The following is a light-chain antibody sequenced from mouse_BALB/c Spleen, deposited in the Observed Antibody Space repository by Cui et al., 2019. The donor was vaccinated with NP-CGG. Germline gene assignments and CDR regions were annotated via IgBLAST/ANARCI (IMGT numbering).Light chain of an antibody. J-gene: IGLJ1*01. CDR2: CTN. CDR1: TGAVTSSNY. V-gene: IGLV1*01. CDR3: ALWYSNHWV. Sequence: QAVVTQESALTTSPGEIVTLTCRSSTGAVTSSNYAHSLPHNPDPLFRGLIACTNNRAPGVPARFSGSLMGDKAALTITGAQTEDEAIYFCALWYSNHWVFGGGTKLTVL.